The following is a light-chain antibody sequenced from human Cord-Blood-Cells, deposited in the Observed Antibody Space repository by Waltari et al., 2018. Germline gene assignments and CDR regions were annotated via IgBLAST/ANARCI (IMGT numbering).Light chain of an antibody. CDR2: DAS. CDR1: QSVSSY. Sequence: EIVLTQSPATLSLSPGERATLSCRASQSVSSYLAWYQQKPGQAPRLLIYDASNRATGIPARFSGSVSGTDFTLTISSLEPEDFAVYDCQQRSNWGFTFGPGTKVDIK. J-gene: IGKJ3*01. V-gene: IGKV3-11*01. CDR3: QQRSNWGFT.